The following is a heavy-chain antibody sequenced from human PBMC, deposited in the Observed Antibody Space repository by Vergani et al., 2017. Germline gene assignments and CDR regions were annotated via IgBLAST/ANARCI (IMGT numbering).Heavy chain of an antibody. Sequence: VQLLESGGGLVQPGGSLRLSCAASGFTFSSYAMHWVRQAPGKGLEWVAVISYDGSNKYYADSVKGRFTISRDNSKNTLYLQMNSLRAEDTAVYYCARASSSWYYYYGMDVWGQGTTVTVSS. D-gene: IGHD6-13*01. V-gene: IGHV3-30*01. J-gene: IGHJ6*02. CDR2: ISYDGSNK. CDR1: GFTFSSYA. CDR3: ARASSSWYYYYGMDV.